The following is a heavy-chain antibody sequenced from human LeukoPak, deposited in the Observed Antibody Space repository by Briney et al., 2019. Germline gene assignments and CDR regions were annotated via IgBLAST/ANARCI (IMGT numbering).Heavy chain of an antibody. J-gene: IGHJ5*01. Sequence: SETLSLTCGVSGGSISGSTWWSWVRQPPGKGLEWIGEIYHSGTTNYNPSLKSRVTISVDKSKNQFSLKLNSMTAADTAVYYCASGGTGYSSNWYGSWGQGTLVTVSS. CDR3: ASGGTGYSSNWYGS. D-gene: IGHD6-13*01. CDR2: IYHSGTT. V-gene: IGHV4-4*02. CDR1: GGSISGSTW.